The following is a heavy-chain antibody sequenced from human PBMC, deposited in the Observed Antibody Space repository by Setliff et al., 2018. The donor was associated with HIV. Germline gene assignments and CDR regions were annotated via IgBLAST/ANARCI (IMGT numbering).Heavy chain of an antibody. D-gene: IGHD3-10*01. CDR2: IIPVVDAP. V-gene: IGHV1-69*06. CDR1: GGSFNILG. Sequence: SVMVSCKASGGSFNILGFTRVRQAPGQGLEWVGGIIPVVDAPIYAQRFQGRVVVTADKSTGTAYMQLSSLKFEDTAVYYCATRPPGVHGFSIWGQGTMVTVSS. J-gene: IGHJ3*02. CDR3: ATRPPGVHGFSI.